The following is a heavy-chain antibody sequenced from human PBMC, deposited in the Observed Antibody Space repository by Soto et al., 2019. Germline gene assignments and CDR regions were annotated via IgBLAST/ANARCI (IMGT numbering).Heavy chain of an antibody. CDR1: GGSVRSGSYY. J-gene: IGHJ4*02. V-gene: IGHV4-61*01. D-gene: IGHD3-22*01. CDR2: IYYSGST. CDR3: ARGPPYYYASSGECGFEY. Sequence: PLETLSLTCTVSGGSVRSGSYYWSWIRQPPGKGLEWIGYIYYSGSTNYNPSLKSRVTLSVDTSKNQFSLKLSSVTAADTAVYFSARGPPYYYASSGECGFEYWGQGTRVTVAS.